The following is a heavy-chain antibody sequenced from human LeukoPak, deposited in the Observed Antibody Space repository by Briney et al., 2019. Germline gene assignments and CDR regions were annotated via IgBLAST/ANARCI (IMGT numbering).Heavy chain of an antibody. J-gene: IGHJ5*02. CDR3: ARGGGNDNWFDP. Sequence: PGGSLRLSCAASGFTFSSYGMHWVRQAPGKGLEWVAVISYDGSNKYYADSVKGRFTISRDNSKNTLYLQMNSLRAEDTAVYYCARGGGNDNWFDPWGQGTLVTVSS. D-gene: IGHD4-23*01. V-gene: IGHV3-30*03. CDR1: GFTFSSYG. CDR2: ISYDGSNK.